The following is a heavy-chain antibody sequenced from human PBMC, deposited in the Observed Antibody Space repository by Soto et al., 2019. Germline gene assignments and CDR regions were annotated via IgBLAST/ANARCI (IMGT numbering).Heavy chain of an antibody. D-gene: IGHD3-3*01. CDR1: GYSFTSYW. J-gene: IGHJ6*03. V-gene: IGHV5-51*01. CDR2: IYPGDSDT. Sequence: PGESLKISCKGSGYSFTSYWIGWVRQMPGKGLEWMGIIYPGDSDTRYSPSFQGQVTISADKSISTAYLQWSSLKASDTAMYYCARRGVKKYYVFWSGYYPGPNYYKDVWGKGTTVTVPS. CDR3: ARRGVKKYYVFWSGYYPGPNYYKDV.